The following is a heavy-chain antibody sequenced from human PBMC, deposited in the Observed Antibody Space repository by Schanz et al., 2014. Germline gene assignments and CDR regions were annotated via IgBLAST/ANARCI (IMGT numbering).Heavy chain of an antibody. D-gene: IGHD5-12*01. V-gene: IGHV3-23*01. CDR3: ARGGSSGYDFSIYYMDV. Sequence: VQLLQSGGALVQPGGSLRLSCSASGFTFSTYAMSWARQTPGKGLEWVSSITTGGNTYYRDSVKGRFIVSRDNSKNTLYLQVNSLRAEDTAAYYCARGGSSGYDFSIYYMDVWGKGTTVAVSS. CDR1: GFTFSTYA. J-gene: IGHJ6*03. CDR2: ITTGGNT.